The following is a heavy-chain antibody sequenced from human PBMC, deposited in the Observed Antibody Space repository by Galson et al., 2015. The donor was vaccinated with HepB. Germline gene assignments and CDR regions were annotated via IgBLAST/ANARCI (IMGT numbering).Heavy chain of an antibody. Sequence: SVKVSCKVSGYTLTELSMHWVRQAPGKGLEWMGGFDPEDGETIYAQKFQGRVTMTGDTSTDTAYMELSSLRSEDTAVYYCAVECGGDCYSGFDYWGQGTLVTVSS. J-gene: IGHJ4*02. CDR1: GYTLTELS. CDR3: AVECGGDCYSGFDY. D-gene: IGHD2-21*02. V-gene: IGHV1-24*01. CDR2: FDPEDGET.